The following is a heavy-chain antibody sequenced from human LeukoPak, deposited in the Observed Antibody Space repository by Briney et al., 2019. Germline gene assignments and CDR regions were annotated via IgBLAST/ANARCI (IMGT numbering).Heavy chain of an antibody. D-gene: IGHD3-10*01. CDR3: ARDRYGVLWFGDICWFDP. CDR2: INHSGST. V-gene: IGHV4-34*01. J-gene: IGHJ5*02. CDR1: GDSISGSDYY. Sequence: PSETLSLTCSVSGDSISGSDYYWSWIRQPPGKGLEWIGEINHSGSTNYNPSLKSRVTISVDTSKNQFSLKLSSVTAADTAVYYCARDRYGVLWFGDICWFDPWGQGTLVTVSS.